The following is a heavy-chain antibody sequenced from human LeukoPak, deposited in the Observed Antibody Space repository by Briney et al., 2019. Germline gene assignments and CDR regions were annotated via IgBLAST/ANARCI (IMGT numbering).Heavy chain of an antibody. J-gene: IGHJ4*02. CDR3: ASPEESCGWYYFDY. CDR1: GGTFSSYA. V-gene: IGHV1-69*01. CDR2: IIPIFGTA. Sequence: SVKVSCKASGGTFSSYAISWVRQAPGQGLEWMGGIIPIFGTANYAQKFQGRVTITADESTSTAYMELSSLRSEDTAVYYCASPEESCGWYYFDYWGQGTLVTVSS. D-gene: IGHD6-19*01.